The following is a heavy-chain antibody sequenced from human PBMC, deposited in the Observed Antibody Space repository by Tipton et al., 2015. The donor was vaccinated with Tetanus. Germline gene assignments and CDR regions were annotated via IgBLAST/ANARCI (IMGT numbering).Heavy chain of an antibody. D-gene: IGHD4-17*01. J-gene: IGHJ2*01. V-gene: IGHV4-39*01. CDR2: IYYSGST. Sequence: LRLSCTVSGGSTSSSSYYWGWIRQPPGKGLEWIGSIYYSGSTYYNPSLKSRVTISVDTSKNQFSLKLSSVTAADTAVYYCASPYGDYVWYFDLWGRGTLVTVSS. CDR1: GGSTSSSSYY. CDR3: ASPYGDYVWYFDL.